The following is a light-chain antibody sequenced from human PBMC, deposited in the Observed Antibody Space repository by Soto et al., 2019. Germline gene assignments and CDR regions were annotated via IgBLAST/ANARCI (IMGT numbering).Light chain of an antibody. Sequence: DIQMTQSPSSLSASVGDRVTITCRASQGISKYLAWYQQKPGKVPKLLIYAASTLQSGVPSRFSGSGSGTGFTLPISSPQPEDVATYYCQKYNSAPRTFGPGTKLDIK. V-gene: IGKV1-27*01. J-gene: IGKJ3*01. CDR1: QGISKY. CDR3: QKYNSAPRT. CDR2: AAS.